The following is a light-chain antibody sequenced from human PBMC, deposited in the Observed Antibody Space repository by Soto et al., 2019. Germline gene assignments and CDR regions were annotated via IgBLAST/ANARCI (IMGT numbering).Light chain of an antibody. CDR3: MQALQTPLT. CDR1: QSLLHSDGYKY. CDR2: LAS. J-gene: IGKJ4*01. V-gene: IGKV2-28*01. Sequence: DIVMTQSPLSLPVTPGEPASISCRSSQSLLHSDGYKYLNLYLQKPGQSPHLLIYLASNRASGAPDRFSGSGSGTDFTLKISAVEAEDVGVYYCMQALQTPLTFGGGTKVDIK.